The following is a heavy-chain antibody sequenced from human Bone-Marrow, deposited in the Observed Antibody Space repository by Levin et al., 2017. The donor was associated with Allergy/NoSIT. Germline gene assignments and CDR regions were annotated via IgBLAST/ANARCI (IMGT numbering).Heavy chain of an antibody. V-gene: IGHV4-59*01. CDR1: GGSISSYY. J-gene: IGHJ4*02. CDR3: ARVGGNGHFDY. Sequence: SQTLSLTCTVSGGSISSYYWSWIRQSPGKGLEWIGYIYYSGSTNYNPSLKSRVTMSVDTSKNQFSLKLSSVTATDTAVYYCARVGGNGHFDYWGQGTLVTVSS. D-gene: IGHD4-23*01. CDR2: IYYSGST.